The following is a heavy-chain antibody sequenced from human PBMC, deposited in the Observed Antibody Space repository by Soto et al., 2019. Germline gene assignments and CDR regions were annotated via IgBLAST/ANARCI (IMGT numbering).Heavy chain of an antibody. D-gene: IGHD6-19*01. CDR1: GYTFTGYY. V-gene: IGHV1-2*02. CDR3: ARDWQWLVSGWAGDY. J-gene: IGHJ4*02. CDR2: INPNSGGT. Sequence: ASVKVSCKASGYTFTGYYMHWVRQAPGQGLEWMGWINPNSGGTNYAQKFQGRVTMTRDTSISTAYMELSRLRSDDTAVYYCARDWQWLVSGWAGDYWGQGTLVTVSS.